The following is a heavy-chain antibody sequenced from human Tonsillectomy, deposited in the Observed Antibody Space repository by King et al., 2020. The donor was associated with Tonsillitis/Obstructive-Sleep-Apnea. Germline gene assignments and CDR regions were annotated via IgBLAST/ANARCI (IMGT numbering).Heavy chain of an antibody. J-gene: IGHJ5*02. V-gene: IGHV3-7*03. Sequence: QLVQSGGGLVQPGGSLRLSCAASGFTFSSYWTSWVRQAPGKGLEWVANIKQDGSEKYYVDSVKGRFTISRDNAKNSLYLQMNSLRAEDTAVYYCARGVARVITMIVVDAHHEKWFDPWGQGTLVTVSS. CDR3: ARGVARVITMIVVDAHHEKWFDP. D-gene: IGHD3-22*01. CDR1: GFTFSSYW. CDR2: IKQDGSEK.